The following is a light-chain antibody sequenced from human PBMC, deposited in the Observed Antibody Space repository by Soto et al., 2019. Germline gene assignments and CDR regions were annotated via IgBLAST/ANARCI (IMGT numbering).Light chain of an antibody. Sequence: EIVLTQSPGSLSLSPGERATLSCRASQSVDSTFFAWYQKKPGQAPRLLMYGVSKRAAGIPDGFSGSGSGTDFTLTISRLEPEDFAVYYCQQYMSSVTFGQGTRVEIK. V-gene: IGKV3-20*01. J-gene: IGKJ1*01. CDR3: QQYMSSVT. CDR2: GVS. CDR1: QSVDSTF.